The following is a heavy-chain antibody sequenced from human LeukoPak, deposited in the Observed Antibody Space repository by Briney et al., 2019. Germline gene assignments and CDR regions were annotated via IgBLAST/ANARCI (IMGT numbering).Heavy chain of an antibody. CDR1: GYTFTGYY. D-gene: IGHD3-3*01. Sequence: ASVKVSCKASGYTFTGYYMNWVRQAPGQGLEWMGWINPNSGGTNYAQKFQGRVTMTRDTSISTTYMELSRLRSDDTAVYYCARIRGGDYYFDYWGQGTLVTVSS. V-gene: IGHV1-2*02. J-gene: IGHJ4*02. CDR3: ARIRGGDYYFDY. CDR2: INPNSGGT.